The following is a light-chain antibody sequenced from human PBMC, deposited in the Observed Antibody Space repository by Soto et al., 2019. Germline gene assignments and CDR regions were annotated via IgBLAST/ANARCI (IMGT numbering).Light chain of an antibody. CDR1: QSVSTNF. Sequence: EIVLTQSPGTLSLSPGEGATLSCRASQSVSTNFFAWYQQKPGQAPRLLIYVASTRATGIPDRFSGSGSGTDFTLSISRLEPEDFAVYYWQQYGRTSWTCGQGTKVEIK. J-gene: IGKJ1*01. V-gene: IGKV3-20*01. CDR3: QQYGRTSWT. CDR2: VAS.